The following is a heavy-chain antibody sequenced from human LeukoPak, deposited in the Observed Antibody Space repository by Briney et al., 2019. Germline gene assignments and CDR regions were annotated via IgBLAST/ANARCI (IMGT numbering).Heavy chain of an antibody. V-gene: IGHV3-21*01. CDR1: GFTFSSYS. D-gene: IGHD6-19*01. J-gene: IGHJ4*02. CDR2: ISSSSSYI. Sequence: GGSLRLSCAASGFTFSSYSMNWVRQAPGKGLEWVSSISSSSSYIYYADSVKGRFTISRDNAKNSLYLQMNSLRAEDTAVYYCARGRPPRASPGIAVAAVWGQGTLVTVSS. CDR3: ARGRPPRASPGIAVAAV.